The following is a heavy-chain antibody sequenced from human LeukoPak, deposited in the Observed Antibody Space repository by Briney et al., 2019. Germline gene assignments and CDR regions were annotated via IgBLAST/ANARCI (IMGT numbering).Heavy chain of an antibody. CDR3: AREIAAADY. CDR1: GFTFNNAW. J-gene: IGHJ4*02. CDR2: ISSSSSYI. V-gene: IGHV3-21*01. Sequence: GGSLRLSCAASGFTFNNAWMSWVRQAPGKGLEWVSSISSSSSYIYYADSVKGRFTISRDNAKNSLYLQMNSLRAEDTAVYYCAREIAAADYWGQGTLVTVSS. D-gene: IGHD6-13*01.